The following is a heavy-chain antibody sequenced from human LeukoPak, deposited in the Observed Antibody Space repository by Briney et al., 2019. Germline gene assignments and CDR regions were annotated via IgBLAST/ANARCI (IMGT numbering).Heavy chain of an antibody. CDR1: GFTFSSYS. Sequence: GGSLRLSCAASGFTFSSYSMNWVRQAPGKGLEWVSAFSGSGGNTYYAESVKGRFTISRDNSKNTLDLQMNSLRAEDTALYYCAKASGSSAWSRGPYFDYWGQGTLVTVSS. CDR3: AKASGSSAWSRGPYFDY. CDR2: FSGSGGNT. J-gene: IGHJ4*02. D-gene: IGHD6-19*01. V-gene: IGHV3-23*01.